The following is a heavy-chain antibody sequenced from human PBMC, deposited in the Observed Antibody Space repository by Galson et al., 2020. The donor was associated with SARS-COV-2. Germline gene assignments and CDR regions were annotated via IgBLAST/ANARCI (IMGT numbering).Heavy chain of an antibody. D-gene: IGHD4-17*01. CDR1: GFTFDDYA. CDR3: AKVGDHFDY. V-gene: IGHV3-9*01. J-gene: IGHJ4*02. CDR2: ISWNSGSM. Sequence: GGSLRLSCAASGFTFDDYAMHWVRQAPGKGLEWVSGISWNSGSMGYADSVKGRFTISRDNAKNSLYLQMNSLRAEDTALYYCAKVGDHFDYWGQGTLVTVSS.